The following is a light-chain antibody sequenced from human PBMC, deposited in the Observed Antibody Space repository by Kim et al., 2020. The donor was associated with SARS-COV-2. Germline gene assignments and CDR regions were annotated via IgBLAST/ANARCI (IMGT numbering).Light chain of an antibody. V-gene: IGKV3-20*01. Sequence: LSPGERATLSCRASQSVVSRFLAWFQQKPGQPPRLLIHDASSRATGIPDRFSGSGSGTDFTLTISRLETEDFAVYYCQQYGSSPYTFGQGTKLEIK. CDR2: DAS. J-gene: IGKJ2*01. CDR3: QQYGSSPYT. CDR1: QSVVSRF.